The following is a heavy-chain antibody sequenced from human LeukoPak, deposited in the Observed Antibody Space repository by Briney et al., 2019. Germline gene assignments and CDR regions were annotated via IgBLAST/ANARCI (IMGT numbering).Heavy chain of an antibody. CDR3: ARVSSSWPGQYYFDY. CDR1: GGSIRSYY. D-gene: IGHD6-13*01. Sequence: TSETLSLTCTVSGGSIRSYYWSWIRQPPGKGLEWIGYIYYSGSTNYNPSLKSRVTISVDTSKNQFSLKLSSVTAADTAVYYCARVSSSWPGQYYFDYWGQGTLVTVSS. CDR2: IYYSGST. V-gene: IGHV4-59*01. J-gene: IGHJ4*02.